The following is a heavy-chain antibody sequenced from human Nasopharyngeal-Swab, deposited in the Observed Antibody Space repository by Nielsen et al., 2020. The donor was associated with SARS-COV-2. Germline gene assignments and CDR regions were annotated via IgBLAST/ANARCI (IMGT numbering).Heavy chain of an antibody. CDR1: GFIVSSNY. Sequence: GGTLRLSCAAYGFIVSSNYMSWVRQAPGKGLEWVSVIYPDDITSYVDSVKGRFTTSRENSKNTLYLQMNSLIAEDTAVYYCARERRSGLRYYFDYCGQGTLVTVSS. J-gene: IGHJ4*02. CDR2: IYPDDIT. V-gene: IGHV3-53*01. D-gene: IGHD3-22*01. CDR3: ARERRSGLRYYFDY.